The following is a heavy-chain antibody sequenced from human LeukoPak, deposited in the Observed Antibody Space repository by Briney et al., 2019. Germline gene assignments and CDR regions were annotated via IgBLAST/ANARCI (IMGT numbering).Heavy chain of an antibody. V-gene: IGHV3-30*18. Sequence: GRSLRLSCAASGFTFSSYGMHWVRQAPGKGLEWVAVISYDGSNKYYADSVKGRFTISRDNSKNTLYLQMNNLRAEDTAVYYCAKDLYCSSTSCAIDYWGQGTLVTVSS. CDR3: AKDLYCSSTSCAIDY. D-gene: IGHD2-2*01. CDR2: ISYDGSNK. CDR1: GFTFSSYG. J-gene: IGHJ4*02.